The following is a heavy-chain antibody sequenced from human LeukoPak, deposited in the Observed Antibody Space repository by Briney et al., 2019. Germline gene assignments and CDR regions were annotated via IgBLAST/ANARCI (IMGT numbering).Heavy chain of an antibody. D-gene: IGHD5-12*01. CDR1: GFTFNTYW. V-gene: IGHV3-7*01. CDR3: ARDAAGYAP. Sequence: GGSLRLSCAASGFTFNTYWMSWVRQTPGKGLEWVANRKEDGTKTYYVDSVKGRSTISRDNAENSLYLQMNSLRAEDTAVYYCARDAAGYAPWGQATLVTVPS. CDR2: RKEDGTKT. J-gene: IGHJ5*02.